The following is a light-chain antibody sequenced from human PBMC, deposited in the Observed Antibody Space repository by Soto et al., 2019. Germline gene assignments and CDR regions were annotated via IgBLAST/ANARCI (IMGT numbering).Light chain of an antibody. CDR3: QQYENLPT. CDR1: QNINNY. V-gene: IGKV1-33*01. J-gene: IGKJ5*01. CDR2: DAS. Sequence: DIHMTQSPSSLSASVGHIFTITCQASQNINNYLNWYQQKPGRAPKLLIYDASNLEAGVPSRLRGSGSGTDFTFTISSMKPEDIATYYCQQYENLPTFGHGTRLEIK.